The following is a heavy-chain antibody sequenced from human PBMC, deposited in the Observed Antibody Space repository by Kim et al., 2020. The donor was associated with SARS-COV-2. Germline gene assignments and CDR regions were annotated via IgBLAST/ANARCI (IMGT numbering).Heavy chain of an antibody. V-gene: IGHV3-30*04. J-gene: IGHJ6*02. Sequence: GGSLRLSCAASGFTFSSYAMHWVRQAPGKGLEWVAVISYDGSNKYYADSVKGRFTISRDNSKNTLYLQMNSLRAEDTAVYYCARVRWWPYYYGSGSISTTYYYYYYGMDVWGQGTTVTVSS. CDR1: GFTFSSYA. D-gene: IGHD3-10*01. CDR2: ISYDGSNK. CDR3: ARVRWWPYYYGSGSISTTYYYYYYGMDV.